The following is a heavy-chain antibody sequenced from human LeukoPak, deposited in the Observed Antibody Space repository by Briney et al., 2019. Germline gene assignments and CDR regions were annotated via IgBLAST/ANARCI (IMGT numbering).Heavy chain of an antibody. Sequence: GGSLRLSCAASGFTFSSYGMHWVRQAPGKGLEWVAVISYDGSNKYYADSVKGRFTISRDNSKNTLYLQMNSLRAEDTAVYYCAKDAYSSSYNFDYWGQGTLVTVSS. J-gene: IGHJ4*02. CDR2: ISYDGSNK. CDR1: GFTFSSYG. V-gene: IGHV3-30*18. D-gene: IGHD6-13*01. CDR3: AKDAYSSSYNFDY.